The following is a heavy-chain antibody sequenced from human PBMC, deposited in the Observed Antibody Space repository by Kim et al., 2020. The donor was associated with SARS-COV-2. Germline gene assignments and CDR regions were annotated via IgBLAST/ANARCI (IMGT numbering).Heavy chain of an antibody. CDR3: TKSYNETHRTPGV. CDR1: GFSFSDHY. Sequence: GGSLRLSCAASGFSFSDHYLDWVRQAPGKGLEWVGRIRDITSSYSTDYAASVKGRFTISRDGSKNSLFLQMDSLKTEDTAVYYCTKSYNETHRTPGVWGLGTLVTVSS. J-gene: IGHJ4*02. D-gene: IGHD1-1*01. V-gene: IGHV3-72*01. CDR2: IRDITSSYST.